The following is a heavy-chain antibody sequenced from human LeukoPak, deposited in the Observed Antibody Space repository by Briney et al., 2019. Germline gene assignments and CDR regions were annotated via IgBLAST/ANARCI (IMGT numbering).Heavy chain of an antibody. V-gene: IGHV4-30-4*08. CDR3: ARDYDSNGNWFDP. J-gene: IGHJ5*02. CDR1: GGSISSGDYY. D-gene: IGHD3-3*01. Sequence: SETLSLTCTVSGGSISSGDYYWSWIRQPPGKGLEWIGYIYYSGSTYYNPSLKSRVTISVDTSKNQFSLKLSSVTAADTAVYCCARDYDSNGNWFDPWGQGTLVTVSS. CDR2: IYYSGST.